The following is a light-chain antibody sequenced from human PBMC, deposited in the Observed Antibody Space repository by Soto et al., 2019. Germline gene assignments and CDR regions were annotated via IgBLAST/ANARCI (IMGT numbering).Light chain of an antibody. CDR2: SNN. CDR3: AAWDDSLNAYV. V-gene: IGLV1-44*01. J-gene: IGLJ1*01. CDR1: SSNIGSNT. Sequence: QSVLTQPPSASGTPGQRVTISCSGSSSNIGSNTVNWYQQLPGTAPKLLIYSNNQRPSGVPDRFSGSKSGTSASLAISGLQSEDEADYSCAAWDDSLNAYVFGTGTKVTVL.